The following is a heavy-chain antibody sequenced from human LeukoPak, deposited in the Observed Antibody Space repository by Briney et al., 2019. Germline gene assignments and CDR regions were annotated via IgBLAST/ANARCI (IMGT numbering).Heavy chain of an antibody. D-gene: IGHD6-13*01. Sequence: GGSLRLSCAASGFTFSSYSMTWVRQAPGKGLEWVSSISSSSSYIYYADSVKGRFTISRDNAKNSLYLQMNSLRAEDTAVYYCARGGIAAATYYFDYWGQGTLVTVSS. CDR2: ISSSSSYI. CDR3: ARGGIAAATYYFDY. CDR1: GFTFSSYS. V-gene: IGHV3-21*01. J-gene: IGHJ4*02.